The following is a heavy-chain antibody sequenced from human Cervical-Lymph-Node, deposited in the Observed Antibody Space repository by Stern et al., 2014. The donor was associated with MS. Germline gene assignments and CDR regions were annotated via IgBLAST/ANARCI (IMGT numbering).Heavy chain of an antibody. Sequence: VQLVESGAEVTKSGESLTISCQGSGYSFTTYWIGWVRQMPGKGLEYMGIFYPGDSDTRYSPSFQGQVTISFDASISTAFLPWSSLKASDTATYYCARSPSGVSDPHYFDSWGQGTLVTVSS. D-gene: IGHD2-15*01. CDR3: ARSPSGVSDPHYFDS. V-gene: IGHV5-51*01. CDR2: FYPGDSDT. CDR1: GYSFTTYW. J-gene: IGHJ4*02.